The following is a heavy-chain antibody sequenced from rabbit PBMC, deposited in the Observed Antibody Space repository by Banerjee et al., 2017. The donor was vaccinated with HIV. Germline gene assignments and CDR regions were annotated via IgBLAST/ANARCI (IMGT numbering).Heavy chain of an antibody. CDR1: GLDFSSSYC. V-gene: IGHV1S40*01. J-gene: IGHJ4*01. Sequence: QSLEESGGDLVKPGASLTLTCTASGLDFSSSYCMCWVRQAPGKGLEWIGCIYTSSGYTWYASWAKGRFTISKTSSTTVTLQMTSLTAADTATYFCARDAYTGYGYSTLDLWGPGTLVTVS. CDR2: IYTSSGYT. CDR3: ARDAYTGYGYSTLDL. D-gene: IGHD6-1*01.